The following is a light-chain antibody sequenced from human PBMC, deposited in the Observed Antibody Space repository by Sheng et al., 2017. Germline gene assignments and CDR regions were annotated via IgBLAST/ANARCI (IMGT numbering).Light chain of an antibody. CDR3: QQYNNWPRT. CDR2: GAS. V-gene: IGKV3-15*01. CDR1: QSVSSN. Sequence: EIVMTQSPATLSVSPGERATLSCRASQSVSSNLAWYQQKPGQAPXLLIYGASTRATGIPARFXGSGSGXEFTLTISSLQSEDFAVYYCQQYNNWPRTFGQGTKVEIK. J-gene: IGKJ1*01.